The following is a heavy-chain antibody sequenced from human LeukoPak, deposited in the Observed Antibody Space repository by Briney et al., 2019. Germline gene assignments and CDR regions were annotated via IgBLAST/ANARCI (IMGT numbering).Heavy chain of an antibody. CDR1: GYSISSGYY. V-gene: IGHV4-38-2*02. CDR2: IYHSGST. Sequence: PSETLSLTCTVSGYSISSGYYWGWIRQPPGKGLEWIGSIYHSGSTYYNPSLESRVTISVDTSKNQFSLKLSSVTAADTAVYYCARGFLEWLPLNGLNWFDPWGQGTLVTVSS. CDR3: ARGFLEWLPLNGLNWFDP. D-gene: IGHD3-3*01. J-gene: IGHJ5*02.